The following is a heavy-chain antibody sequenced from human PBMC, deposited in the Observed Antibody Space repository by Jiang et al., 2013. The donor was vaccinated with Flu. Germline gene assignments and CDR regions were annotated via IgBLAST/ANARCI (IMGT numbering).Heavy chain of an antibody. Sequence: PGLVKPSETLSLTCTVSGGSISSSTYYWGWIRQPPGKGLEWIGYISYSGSTYYNPSLKSRVTISVDTSKNQFSLKLSSVTAADTAVYYCARLKIFGVVEYYFNYWGQGTLVTVSS. J-gene: IGHJ4*02. CDR1: GGSISSSTYY. CDR2: ISYSGST. CDR3: ARLKIFGVVEYYFNY. D-gene: IGHD3-3*01. V-gene: IGHV4-39*01.